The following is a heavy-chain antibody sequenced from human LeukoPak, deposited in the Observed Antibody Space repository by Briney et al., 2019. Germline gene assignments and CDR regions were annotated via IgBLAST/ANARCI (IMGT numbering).Heavy chain of an antibody. CDR1: GGSISSYY. CDR3: ARVEWGVVNWFDP. Sequence: SETLSLTCTVSGGSISSYYWSWIRQPPGKGLEWIGYIYSSGSTNYNPSLKSRVTISVDTSKNQFSLKLSSVTAADTAVYYCARVEWGVVNWFDPWGQGTLVAVSS. D-gene: IGHD3-16*01. J-gene: IGHJ5*02. CDR2: IYSSGST. V-gene: IGHV4-59*01.